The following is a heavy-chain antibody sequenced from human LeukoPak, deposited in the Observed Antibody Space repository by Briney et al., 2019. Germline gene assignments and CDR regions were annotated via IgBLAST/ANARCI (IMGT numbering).Heavy chain of an antibody. D-gene: IGHD3-16*01. J-gene: IGHJ4*02. CDR1: GGTFSSYA. CDR3: ARGLVGGAGGTDY. CDR2: IIPIFGTA. V-gene: IGHV1-69*13. Sequence: LVKVSCKASGGTFSSYAISWVRQAPGQGLKWMGGIIPIFGTANYAQKFQGRVTITADESTSTAYMELSSLRSEDTAVYYCARGLVGGAGGTDYWGQGTLVTVSS.